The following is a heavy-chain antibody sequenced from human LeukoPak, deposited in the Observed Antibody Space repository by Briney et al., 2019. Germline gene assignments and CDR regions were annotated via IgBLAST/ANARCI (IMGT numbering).Heavy chain of an antibody. CDR1: GGSFSGYY. CDR2: INHSGST. D-gene: IGHD6-13*01. J-gene: IGHJ6*02. Sequence: SETLSLTCAVYGGSFSGYYWSWIRQPPGKGLEWIGEINHSGSTNYNPSLKSRVTISVDTSKNQFSLKLSSETAADTAVYYCARDSIAAAGTYYYGMDVWGQGTTVTVSS. CDR3: ARDSIAAAGTYYYGMDV. V-gene: IGHV4-34*01.